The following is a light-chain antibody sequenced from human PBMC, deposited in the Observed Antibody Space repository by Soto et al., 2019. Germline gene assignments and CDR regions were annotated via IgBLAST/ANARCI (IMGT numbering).Light chain of an antibody. Sequence: ETVMTQSPVTLSVSPGERATLSCRASQSVSSNLAWYQQKPGQAPRLLIYGASTRATGIPARFSGSGSGTEFTLTISRLQSDDFAVYHCQQYNNWPLTFGQGTKVEI. V-gene: IGKV3-15*01. J-gene: IGKJ1*01. CDR3: QQYNNWPLT. CDR1: QSVSSN. CDR2: GAS.